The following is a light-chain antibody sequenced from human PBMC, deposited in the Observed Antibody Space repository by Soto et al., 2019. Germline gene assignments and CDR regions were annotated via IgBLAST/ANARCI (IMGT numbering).Light chain of an antibody. CDR2: DAS. CDR3: QQHGISHIT. Sequence: EIVLTQSPATLSLSPGERATLSCRASQSVSSYLAWYQQKPGQAPRLLIYDASNRATGIPDRFSGSGSGTDFTLTISRLEPDDFAVYYCQQHGISHITFGQGTRLEIK. J-gene: IGKJ5*01. V-gene: IGKV3-11*01. CDR1: QSVSSY.